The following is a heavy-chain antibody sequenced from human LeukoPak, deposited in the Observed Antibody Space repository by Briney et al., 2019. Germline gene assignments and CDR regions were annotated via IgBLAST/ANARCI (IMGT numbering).Heavy chain of an antibody. D-gene: IGHD5-12*01. Sequence: SQTLSLTCTVSGGSISSGDYYWSWIRQPPGKGLEWIGYIYYSGSTYYSPSLKSRVTISVDTSKNQFSLKLSSVTAADTAVYYCARGGYSGYQTTYYFDYWGQGTLVTVSS. J-gene: IGHJ4*02. V-gene: IGHV4-30-4*01. CDR1: GGSISSGDYY. CDR2: IYYSGST. CDR3: ARGGYSGYQTTYYFDY.